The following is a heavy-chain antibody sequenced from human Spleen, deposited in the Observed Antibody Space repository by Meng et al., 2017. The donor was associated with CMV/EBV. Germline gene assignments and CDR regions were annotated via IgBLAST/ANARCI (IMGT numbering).Heavy chain of an antibody. CDR2: ISSSSSYI. J-gene: IGHJ4*02. D-gene: IGHD3-22*01. V-gene: IGHV3-21*01. CDR1: TFSSYS. Sequence: TFSSYSMNWVRQAPGKGLEWVSSISSSSSYIYYADSVKGRFTISRDNAKNSLYLQMNSLRAEDTAVYYCATDQDYYDSSGYYYVDDYWGQGTLVTVSS. CDR3: ATDQDYYDSSGYYYVDDY.